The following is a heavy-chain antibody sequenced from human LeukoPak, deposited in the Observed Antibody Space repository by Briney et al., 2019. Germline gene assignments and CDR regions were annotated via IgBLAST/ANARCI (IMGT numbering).Heavy chain of an antibody. CDR2: ISPIRGGR. Sequence: ASVKVSCKASRYTFTGYHMHWVGQAGCQEGAWMGWISPIRGGRNSPQKLQGRVTMTMHTTISTAYMALSRLRSSAPAGYYFARLVGYDRFEDFAIWGQGSMVTVSS. CDR1: RYTFTGYH. CDR3: ARLVGYDRFEDFAI. D-gene: IGHD3-22*01. J-gene: IGHJ3*02. V-gene: IGHV1-2*02.